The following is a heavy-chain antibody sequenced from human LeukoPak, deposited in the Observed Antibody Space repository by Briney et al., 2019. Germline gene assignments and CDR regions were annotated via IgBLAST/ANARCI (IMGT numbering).Heavy chain of an antibody. CDR2: LYYSGST. Sequence: SETLSLTCTVSGGSISSSSFYWGWIRQSPGKGLQWIGSLYYSGSTYYNPSLKSRVTISVDTSKNQFSLKLSSVTAADTAVYYCARARTPYYYDSSGYPAFDIWGQGTMVTVSS. D-gene: IGHD3-22*01. J-gene: IGHJ3*02. CDR3: ARARTPYYYDSSGYPAFDI. V-gene: IGHV4-39*07. CDR1: GGSISSSSFY.